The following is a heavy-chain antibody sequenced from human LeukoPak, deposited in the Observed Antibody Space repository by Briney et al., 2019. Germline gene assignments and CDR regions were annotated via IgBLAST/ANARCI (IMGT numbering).Heavy chain of an antibody. CDR2: IMHSVGTT. V-gene: IGHV3-23*01. Sequence: GGSLRLSCAASGFTFSSYAMSWVRQAPGKGLEWVSIMHSVGTTYYADSVKGRFTFSRDNSKNTLYLQMNNLRAEDTAVYYCARDGSSGRGSFYYYGMDVWGEGTTVTVSS. D-gene: IGHD1-26*01. CDR3: ARDGSSGRGSFYYYGMDV. CDR1: GFTFSSYA. J-gene: IGHJ6*04.